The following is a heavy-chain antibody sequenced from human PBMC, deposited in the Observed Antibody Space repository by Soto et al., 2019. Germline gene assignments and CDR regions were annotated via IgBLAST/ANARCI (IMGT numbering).Heavy chain of an antibody. V-gene: IGHV4-31*03. Sequence: SETLSLTCPVSGGSISSGGYYWSWIRQHPGKGLEWIGYIYYSGSTYYNPSLKSRVTISVDTSKNQFSLKLSSVTAADTAVYYCARAGFGELSGVDPWGQGTLVTVSS. CDR1: GGSISSGGYY. CDR2: IYYSGST. CDR3: ARAGFGELSGVDP. J-gene: IGHJ5*02. D-gene: IGHD3-10*01.